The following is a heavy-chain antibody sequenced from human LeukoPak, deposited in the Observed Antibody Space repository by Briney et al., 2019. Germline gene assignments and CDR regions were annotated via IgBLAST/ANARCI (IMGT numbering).Heavy chain of an antibody. D-gene: IGHD4-23*01. CDR2: MNPNSGNT. CDR1: GYTFTTYD. V-gene: IGHV1-8*01. Sequence: RASVKVSCKASGYTFTTYDINWVRQATGQGLEWMGWMNPNSGNTGHAQKFQGRVTMTRNTSISTAYMELSSLRSEDTAVYYCARGPNKSDGGNSGSAWFDPWGQGTLVTVSS. J-gene: IGHJ5*02. CDR3: ARGPNKSDGGNSGSAWFDP.